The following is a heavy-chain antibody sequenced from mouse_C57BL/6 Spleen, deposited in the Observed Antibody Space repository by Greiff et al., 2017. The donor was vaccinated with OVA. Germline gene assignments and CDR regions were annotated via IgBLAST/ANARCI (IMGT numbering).Heavy chain of an antibody. CDR2: IDPSDSYT. Sequence: QVQLQQPGAELVMPGASVKLSCKASGYTFTSYWMHWVKQRPGQDLEWIGEIDPSDSYTNYNQKFKGKSTLTVDKSSSTAYMQLSSLTSEDSAVYYCARHYDYYWYFDVWGTGTTVTVSS. CDR1: GYTFTSYW. J-gene: IGHJ1*03. V-gene: IGHV1-69*01. D-gene: IGHD2-4*01. CDR3: ARHYDYYWYFDV.